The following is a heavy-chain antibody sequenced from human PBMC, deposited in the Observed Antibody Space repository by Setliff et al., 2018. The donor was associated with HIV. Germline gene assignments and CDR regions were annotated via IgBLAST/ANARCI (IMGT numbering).Heavy chain of an antibody. V-gene: IGHV1-8*02. D-gene: IGHD5-18*01. Sequence: ASVKVSCKASGYIFMNNDISWVRQAPGQGLEWVGWVNPNRGNTGFAQKFQGWVTMTRDTSISTAYMQLSRLRSDDTAVYYCARDRGRGSSYGDDAFDVWGQGTLVTVSS. J-gene: IGHJ3*01. CDR2: VNPNRGNT. CDR3: ARDRGRGSSYGDDAFDV. CDR1: GYIFMNND.